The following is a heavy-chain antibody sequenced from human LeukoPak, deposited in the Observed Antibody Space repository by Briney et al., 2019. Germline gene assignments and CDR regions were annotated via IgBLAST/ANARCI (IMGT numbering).Heavy chain of an antibody. D-gene: IGHD3-16*01. V-gene: IGHV3-9*01. CDR1: GFTFDDYA. CDR3: FVSQGVDY. CDR2: ISWNSGSI. Sequence: PGGSLRLSCAASGFTFDDYAMHWVRQAPGKGLEWVSGISWNSGSIGHADSVKGRFTISRDNAKNSLYLQMNSLRAEDTALYYCFVSQGVDYWGQGTLVTVSS. J-gene: IGHJ4*02.